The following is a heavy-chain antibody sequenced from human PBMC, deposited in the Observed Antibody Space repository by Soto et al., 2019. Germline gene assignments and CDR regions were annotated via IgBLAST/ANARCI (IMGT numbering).Heavy chain of an antibody. D-gene: IGHD2-15*01. Sequence: GGSLRLSCAASGFTFSFYAMSWVRQAPGKGLEWVSAISGSGGNTYYADSVKGRFTISRDNSKNTLFLQMNSLRAEDTALYYCAKVQDVVVVAAFDYWGRGTQVTVSS. CDR2: ISGSGGNT. V-gene: IGHV3-23*01. CDR3: AKVQDVVVVAAFDY. CDR1: GFTFSFYA. J-gene: IGHJ4*02.